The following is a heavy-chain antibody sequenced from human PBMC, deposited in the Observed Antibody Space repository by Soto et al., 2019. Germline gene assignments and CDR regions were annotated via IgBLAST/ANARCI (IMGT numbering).Heavy chain of an antibody. CDR2: INHSGST. CDR1: GGSFSGYY. CDR3: ASRTTVTTSYYYYYGMDV. D-gene: IGHD4-4*01. J-gene: IGHJ6*02. Sequence: SETLSLTCAVYGGSFSGYYWSWIRQRPGKGLEWIGEINHSGSTNYNPSLKSRVTISVDTSKNQFSLKLSSVTAADTAVYYCASRTTVTTSYYYYYGMDVWGQGTTVTVSS. V-gene: IGHV4-34*01.